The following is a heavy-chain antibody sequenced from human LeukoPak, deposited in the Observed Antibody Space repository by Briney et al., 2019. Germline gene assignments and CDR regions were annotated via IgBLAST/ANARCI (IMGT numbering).Heavy chain of an antibody. Sequence: SETLSLTCTVSGGSISSYYWSWIRQPAGKGLEWIGRIYTSGSTNYNPSLKSRVTMSVDTSKNQFSLKLSSVTAADTAVYYCARSSNYGDGDAFDIWGQGTMVTVSS. J-gene: IGHJ3*02. V-gene: IGHV4-4*07. CDR1: GGSISSYY. CDR3: ARSSNYGDGDAFDI. D-gene: IGHD4-17*01. CDR2: IYTSGST.